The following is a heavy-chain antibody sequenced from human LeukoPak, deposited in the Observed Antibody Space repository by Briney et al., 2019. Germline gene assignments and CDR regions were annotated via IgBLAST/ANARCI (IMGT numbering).Heavy chain of an antibody. CDR3: ARGALYGDPRAFDI. CDR1: GYTFTGYY. Sequence: ASVKVSCKASGYTFTGYYMHWVRQAPGQGLEWMGRINSNSGGTNYAQKFQGRVTLTRDTSISTAYMELSSLRSEDTAVYYCARGALYGDPRAFDIWGQGTMVTVSS. D-gene: IGHD4-17*01. V-gene: IGHV1-2*06. CDR2: INSNSGGT. J-gene: IGHJ3*02.